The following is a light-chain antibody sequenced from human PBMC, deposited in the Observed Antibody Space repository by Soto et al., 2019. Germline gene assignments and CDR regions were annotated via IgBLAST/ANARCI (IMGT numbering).Light chain of an antibody. CDR3: AAWDDSLNGFV. Sequence: QSVLTQPPSASGSPGQRVTISCSGSRSNIGANTVNWYQQLPGTAPKLLIHLDNQRPSGVPDRISGSKSGTSASLDISGLQSEDEADFYCAAWDDSLNGFVFGTGTKLTVL. CDR1: RSNIGANT. J-gene: IGLJ1*01. V-gene: IGLV1-44*01. CDR2: LDN.